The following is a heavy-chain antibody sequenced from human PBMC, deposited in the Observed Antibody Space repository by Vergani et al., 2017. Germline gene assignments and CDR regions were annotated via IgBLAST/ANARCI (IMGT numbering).Heavy chain of an antibody. Sequence: QVQLVQSGAEVKKPGASVKVSCEGSGYTFRNYGISWVRQAPGEGLEWLGWINPNTGDAKFAQKFQGRVTMTRDTSIRRVYIELTGLTSDDTVVFYCAGVTRVFDYWGQGTLVTVSS. CDR2: INPNTGDA. J-gene: IGHJ4*02. D-gene: IGHD2-15*01. CDR3: AGVTRVFDY. CDR1: GYTFRNYG. V-gene: IGHV1-2*02.